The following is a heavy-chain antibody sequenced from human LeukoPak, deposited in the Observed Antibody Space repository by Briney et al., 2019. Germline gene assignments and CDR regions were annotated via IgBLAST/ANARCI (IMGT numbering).Heavy chain of an antibody. D-gene: IGHD2/OR15-2a*01. J-gene: IGHJ2*01. CDR3: ARTPSSENYFPWYSDL. Sequence: GGSLRLSCAASGFIFSTYSLNWVRQAPGKGLEWVSSISSSGTYIYYADSMKGRFTISRGDAKNSLYLQMNSLRAEDTAVYYCARTPSSENYFPWYSDLWGRGTLVTVSS. V-gene: IGHV3-21*01. CDR2: ISSSGTYI. CDR1: GFIFSTYS.